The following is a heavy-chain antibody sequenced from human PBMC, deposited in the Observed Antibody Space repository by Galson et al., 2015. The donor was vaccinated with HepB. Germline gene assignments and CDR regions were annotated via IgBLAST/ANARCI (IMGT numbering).Heavy chain of an antibody. CDR1: GFTFSSYS. J-gene: IGHJ4*02. CDR3: ARDYYSSGWYIDEIDY. CDR2: ISSSSSYI. V-gene: IGHV3-21*01. D-gene: IGHD6-19*01. Sequence: SLRLSCAASGFTFSSYSMNWVRQAPGKGLEWVSSISSSSSYIYYADSVKGRFTISRDNAKNSLYLQMNSLRAEDTAVYYCARDYYSSGWYIDEIDYWGQGTLVTVSS.